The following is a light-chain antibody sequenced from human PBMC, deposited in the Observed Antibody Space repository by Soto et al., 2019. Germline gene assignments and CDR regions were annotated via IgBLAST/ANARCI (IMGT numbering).Light chain of an antibody. CDR2: DVS. CDR1: STDIGGYNY. J-gene: IGLJ2*01. CDR3: CSYSGSDSLL. Sequence: QSALTQPRSVSGSPGQSVAISCTGTSTDIGGYNYVSWYQQHPGKAPKVMIYDVSERPSEVPVRFSGSKSGNTASLTISGLQAEDEAEYFCCSYSGSDSLLFGGGTQLTVL. V-gene: IGLV2-11*01.